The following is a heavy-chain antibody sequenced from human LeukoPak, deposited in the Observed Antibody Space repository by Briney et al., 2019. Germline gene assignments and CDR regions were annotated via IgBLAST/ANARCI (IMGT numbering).Heavy chain of an antibody. D-gene: IGHD3-16*01. J-gene: IGHJ4*02. Sequence: GRSLRLSCAASGFTFSSYGMHWVRQAPGKGLEWVAVIWYDGSNKYYADSVKGRFTISRDNSKNTLYLQMNSLRAEDTAVYYCARSPFTSDYYFDYWGQGTLVTVSS. CDR3: ARSPFTSDYYFDY. CDR1: GFTFSSYG. V-gene: IGHV3-33*01. CDR2: IWYDGSNK.